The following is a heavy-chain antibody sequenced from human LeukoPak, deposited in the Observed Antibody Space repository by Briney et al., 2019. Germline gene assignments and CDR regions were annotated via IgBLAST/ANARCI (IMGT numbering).Heavy chain of an antibody. CDR2: ISSSSSYI. CDR1: GFTFSSYS. Sequence: GGSLRLSCGAPGFTFSSYSMNWVRQAPGKGLEWVSSISSSSSYIYYADSVKGRFTISRDNAKNSLYLQMNSLRAEDTAVYYCARGELGNYYYYYMDVWGKGTTVTVSS. J-gene: IGHJ6*03. D-gene: IGHD1-26*01. V-gene: IGHV3-21*01. CDR3: ARGELGNYYYYYMDV.